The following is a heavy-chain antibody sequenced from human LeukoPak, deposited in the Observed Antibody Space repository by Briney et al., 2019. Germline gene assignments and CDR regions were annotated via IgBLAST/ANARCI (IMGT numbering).Heavy chain of an antibody. J-gene: IGHJ4*02. CDR2: IKQDGSEK. Sequence: GGSLRLSCAASRLTFSNYWMDWVRQAPGKGLEWVANIKQDGSEKNYVDSVKGRFIISRDYAKNSLYLQMNTLRADDTAVYYCARDGFGTGSNWGQGTLVTVSS. CDR1: RLTFSNYW. CDR3: ARDGFGTGSN. V-gene: IGHV3-7*03. D-gene: IGHD3-16*01.